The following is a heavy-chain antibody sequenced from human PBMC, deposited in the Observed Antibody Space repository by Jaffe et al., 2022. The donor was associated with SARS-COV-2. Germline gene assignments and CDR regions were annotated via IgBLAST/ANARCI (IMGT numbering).Heavy chain of an antibody. CDR2: IYTSGST. V-gene: IGHV4-4*07. J-gene: IGHJ6*02. CDR3: AREATVTTTGSYYYGMDV. Sequence: QVQLQESGPGLVKPSETLSLTCTVSGGSISSYYWSWIRQPAGKGLEWIGRIYTSGSTNYNPSLKSRVTMSVDTSKNQFSLKLSSVTAADTAVYYCAREATVTTTGSYYYGMDVWGQGTTVTVSS. D-gene: IGHD4-4*01. CDR1: GGSISSYY.